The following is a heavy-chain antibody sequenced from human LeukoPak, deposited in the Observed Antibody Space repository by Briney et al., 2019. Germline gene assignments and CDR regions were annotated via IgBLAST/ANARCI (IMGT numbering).Heavy chain of an antibody. CDR2: IIHSGST. CDR1: GWSFSGYY. J-gene: IGHJ5*02. CDR3: ARGTQQLYDWFDP. D-gene: IGHD6-13*01. V-gene: IGHV4-34*01. Sequence: SETLSLTCTVYGWSFSGYYWNWIRQPPGKGLEWIGEIIHSGSTKYNPSLKSRVTISVDTSKNQFSLKLSSVTAADTAVYFCARGTQQLYDWFDPWGQGTLVTVSS.